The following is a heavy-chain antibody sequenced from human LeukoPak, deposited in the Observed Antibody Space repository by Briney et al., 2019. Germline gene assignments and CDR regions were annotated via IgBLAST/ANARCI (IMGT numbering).Heavy chain of an antibody. Sequence: SETLSLTCAVYGGSCDDYYCSWIRQPPGKGLEWIGEIHPSGIFYHNPPLMSRVTISIDTSKSQFSLRLTSVTAADTAFYYCARGRDRSKTGDHWGQGSLVTVSS. V-gene: IGHV4-34*01. J-gene: IGHJ4*02. CDR2: IHPSGIF. CDR1: GGSCDDYY. D-gene: IGHD5-24*01. CDR3: ARGRDRSKTGDH.